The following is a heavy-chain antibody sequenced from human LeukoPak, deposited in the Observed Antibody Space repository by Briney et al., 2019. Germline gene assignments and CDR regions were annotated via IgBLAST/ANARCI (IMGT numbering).Heavy chain of an antibody. J-gene: IGHJ6*02. D-gene: IGHD2-8*01. CDR3: ARDSTSMVGFYYYGMDV. Sequence: ASVKVSCKASGYTFTSYGISWVRQDPGQGLEWMGWISAYNGNTNYAQKLQGRVTMTTDTSTSTAYMELRSLRSDDTAVYYCARDSTSMVGFYYYGMDVWGQGTTVTVSS. CDR2: ISAYNGNT. V-gene: IGHV1-18*01. CDR1: GYTFTSYG.